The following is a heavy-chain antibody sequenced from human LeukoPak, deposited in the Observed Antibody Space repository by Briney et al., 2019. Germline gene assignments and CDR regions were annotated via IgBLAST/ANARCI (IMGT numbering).Heavy chain of an antibody. CDR2: ISGGGGST. CDR1: GFTFDHYA. D-gene: IGHD3-10*01. CDR3: VKEISASGTIGNWFDP. V-gene: IGHV3-43*02. Sequence: GGSLRLSCAGSGFTFDHYAMHWVRQAPGQGLEWVSLISGGGGSTYYADSVKGRFTISRDNSKNSLYLQMNSLRIEDTALYYCVKEISASGTIGNWFDPWGQGTLVTVLS. J-gene: IGHJ5*02.